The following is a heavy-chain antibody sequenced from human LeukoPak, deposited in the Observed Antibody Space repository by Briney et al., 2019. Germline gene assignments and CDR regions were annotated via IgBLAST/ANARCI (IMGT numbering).Heavy chain of an antibody. D-gene: IGHD3-10*01. CDR2: IHYSGST. Sequence: SETLSLTCSASGGSITSHFWSWIRQPPGKGLEWIGYIHYSGSTNYNPSLKSRVTISPDTSKNQLFLKLNSVTAADTAVYYCARLVWLGESPGSWFDSWGQGTLVTVSS. J-gene: IGHJ5*01. V-gene: IGHV4-59*11. CDR3: ARLVWLGESPGSWFDS. CDR1: GGSITSHF.